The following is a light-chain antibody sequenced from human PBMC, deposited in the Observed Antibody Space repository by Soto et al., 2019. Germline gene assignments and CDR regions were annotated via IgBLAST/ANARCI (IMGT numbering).Light chain of an antibody. J-gene: IGKJ4*01. CDR2: DIS. V-gene: IGKV3D-15*01. Sequence: EIVMTQSPATLSVSPWERATLSCRASQSVSSNLAWYQQKPGLAPSLLIYDISARATGIPTRFSGSGSGTEFTLTISSLQSEDFAVYYCQQYNDWPLTFGGGTRWIS. CDR3: QQYNDWPLT. CDR1: QSVSSN.